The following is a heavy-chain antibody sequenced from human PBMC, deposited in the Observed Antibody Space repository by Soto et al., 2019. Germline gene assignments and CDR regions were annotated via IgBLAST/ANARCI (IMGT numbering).Heavy chain of an antibody. J-gene: IGHJ6*03. CDR2: ISSSGSTT. Sequence: GGSLRLSCAASGFTFSDYYMSWIRQAPGKGLEWVSYISSSGSTTYYADSVKGRFTISRDNAKNSLYLQMNSLRAEDTAVYYCARNAGGSGSFYYYYYMDVWGKGTTVTVSS. CDR3: ARNAGGSGSFYYYYYMDV. V-gene: IGHV3-11*01. CDR1: GFTFSDYY. D-gene: IGHD3-10*01.